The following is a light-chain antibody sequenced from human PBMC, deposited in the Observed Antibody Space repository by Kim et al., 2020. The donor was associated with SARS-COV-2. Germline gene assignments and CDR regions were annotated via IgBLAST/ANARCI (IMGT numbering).Light chain of an antibody. Sequence: GQRVTISCSGGNSNIGANTTNWYQQFPATTPKLLIYADDRQPSGVPDRFSVSQSGTSASLAISGLQSEDEADYYCASWDDSLNAWVFGGGTQLTVL. CDR1: NSNIGANT. CDR3: ASWDDSLNAWV. CDR2: ADD. V-gene: IGLV1-44*01. J-gene: IGLJ3*02.